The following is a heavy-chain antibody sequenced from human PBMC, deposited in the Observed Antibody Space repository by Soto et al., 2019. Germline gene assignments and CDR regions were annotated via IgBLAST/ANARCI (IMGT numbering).Heavy chain of an antibody. CDR3: AKDLYSRGMDPGDAFDI. Sequence: GGSLRLSCAASGFTFSSYAMSWVRQAPGKGLEWVSAISGSGGSTYYADSAKGRFTISRDNSKNTLYLQMNSLRAEDTAVYYCAKDLYSRGMDPGDAFDIWGQGTMVTVSS. J-gene: IGHJ3*02. V-gene: IGHV3-23*01. D-gene: IGHD6-25*01. CDR1: GFTFSSYA. CDR2: ISGSGGST.